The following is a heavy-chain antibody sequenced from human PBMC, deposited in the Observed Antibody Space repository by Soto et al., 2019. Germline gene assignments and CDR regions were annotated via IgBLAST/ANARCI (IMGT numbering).Heavy chain of an antibody. CDR2: ISAYNGNT. V-gene: IGHV1-18*01. CDR1: GYTFTSYG. CDR3: ARVVPADIIYYYYYMDV. Sequence: QVQLVKSGAEVKKPGASVKVSCKASGYTFTSYGISWVRQAPGQGLEWMGWISAYNGNTNYAQKLQGRVTMTTDTSTSTSYMELRSLRSDDTAVYYCARVVPADIIYYYYYMDVWGKGTTVTVSS. D-gene: IGHD2-2*01. J-gene: IGHJ6*03.